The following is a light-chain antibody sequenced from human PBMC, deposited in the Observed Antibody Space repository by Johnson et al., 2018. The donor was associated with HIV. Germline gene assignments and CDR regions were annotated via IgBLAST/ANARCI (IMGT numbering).Light chain of an antibody. CDR3: GTWDRSLSAHYG. CDR2: DNN. CDR1: SSNIGNNY. Sequence: QSVLTQPPSVSAAPGQKVTISCSGSSSNIGNNYVSWYQQLPGTAPKLLIYDNNKRPSGIPDRFSGSKSGTSATLRITGLQTGDEADYYSGTWDRSLSAHYGFGTGTKVTVL. J-gene: IGLJ1*01. V-gene: IGLV1-51*01.